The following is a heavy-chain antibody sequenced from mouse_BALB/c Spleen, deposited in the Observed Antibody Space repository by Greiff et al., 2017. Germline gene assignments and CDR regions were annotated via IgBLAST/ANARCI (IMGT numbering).Heavy chain of an antibody. CDR3: TRRELRVLYWYFDV. CDR2: IRLKAYNDAT. D-gene: IGHD1-1*01. CDR1: GFTFSNYW. Sequence: EVKLQESGGGLVQPGGSMKLSCVASGFTFSNYWMTWVRQSPETGLEWVAEIRLKAYNDATHYAEPVKGRFTISREDSKSSVYLQMNNVRAEDTGIYCCTRRELRVLYWYFDVWGAGTTVTVSA. J-gene: IGHJ1*01. V-gene: IGHV6-6*02.